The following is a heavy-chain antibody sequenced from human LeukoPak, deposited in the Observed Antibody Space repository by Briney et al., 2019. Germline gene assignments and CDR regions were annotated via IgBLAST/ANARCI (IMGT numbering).Heavy chain of an antibody. Sequence: PRGSLRLSCAASGFSFRDYYMSWIRQAPGKGLEWVSYISTDSVYTNYADPVKGRFTISRDNAKNSLYLQMNSLRAEDTALYYCARSYGDAGWGQGTLVTVST. D-gene: IGHD4-17*01. J-gene: IGHJ4*02. CDR2: ISTDSVYT. CDR3: ARSYGDAG. V-gene: IGHV3-11*06. CDR1: GFSFRDYY.